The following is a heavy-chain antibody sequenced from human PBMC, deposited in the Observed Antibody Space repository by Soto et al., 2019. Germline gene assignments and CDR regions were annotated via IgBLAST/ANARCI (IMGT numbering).Heavy chain of an antibody. D-gene: IGHD2-8*02. V-gene: IGHV4-30-2*01. CDR2: IYHSGIT. CDR3: ARRYGVAYAY. J-gene: IGHJ4*02. Sequence: SETLSITCAVSGGSISSGGYSWSWIRQPPGKGLEWIGYIYHSGITNYNPSLKSRVTISVDRSKNQFSLKLSSVTAADTAVYYGARRYGVAYAYWGQGTLVTVSS. CDR1: GGSISSGGYS.